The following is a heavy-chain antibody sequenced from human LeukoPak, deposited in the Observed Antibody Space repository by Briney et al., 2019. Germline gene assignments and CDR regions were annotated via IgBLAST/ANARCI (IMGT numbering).Heavy chain of an antibody. V-gene: IGHV3-48*04. CDR2: ISSSGSTI. Sequence: GGSLRLSCAASGFTFSSYSMNWVRKAPGKGMEWVSYISSSGSTIDYADSVKGRFTISRDNAKNSLYLQMNSLRAEDTAVYYCSREKREGYCSSTSCYGPMLFDYWGQGTLVTVSS. D-gene: IGHD2-2*01. J-gene: IGHJ4*02. CDR3: SREKREGYCSSTSCYGPMLFDY. CDR1: GFTFSSYS.